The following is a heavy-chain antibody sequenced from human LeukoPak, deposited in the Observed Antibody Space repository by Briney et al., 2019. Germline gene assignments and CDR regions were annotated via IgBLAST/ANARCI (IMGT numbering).Heavy chain of an antibody. CDR3: ARAIGSPNYYDSSGYYLQYYYYYGMDV. J-gene: IGHJ6*02. V-gene: IGHV4-34*01. D-gene: IGHD3-22*01. Sequence: PSETLSLTCAVYGGSFSGYYWSWIRQPPGKGLEWIGEINHSGSTNYNPSLKSRVTISVDTSKNQFSLKLSSVTAADTAVYYCARAIGSPNYYDSSGYYLQYYYYYGMDVWGQGTTVTVSS. CDR1: GGSFSGYY. CDR2: INHSGST.